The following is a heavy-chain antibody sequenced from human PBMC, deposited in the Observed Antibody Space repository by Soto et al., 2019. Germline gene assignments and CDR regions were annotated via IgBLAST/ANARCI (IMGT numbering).Heavy chain of an antibody. J-gene: IGHJ3*02. V-gene: IGHV4-34*01. CDR2: INHSGST. Sequence: SETLSLTCAVYGGSFSGYYWSWIRQPPGKGLEWIGEINHSGSTNYNPSLKSRVTISVDTSKNQFSLKLSSVTAADTAVYYCARGPMGITIFGVAARGDAFDIWGQGTMVTVSS. D-gene: IGHD3-3*01. CDR3: ARGPMGITIFGVAARGDAFDI. CDR1: GGSFSGYY.